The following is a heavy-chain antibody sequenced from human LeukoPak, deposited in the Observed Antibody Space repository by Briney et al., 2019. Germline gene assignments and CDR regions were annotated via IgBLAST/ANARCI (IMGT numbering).Heavy chain of an antibody. D-gene: IGHD5-12*01. CDR1: GGSISSYY. J-gene: IGHJ4*02. CDR3: ARYSGYDFILDY. Sequence: SETLSLTCTVSGGSISSYYWSWIRQPPGKGLERIGYIYYSGSTNYNPSLKSRVTISVDTSKNQFSLKLSSVTAADTAVYYCARYSGYDFILDYWGQGTLVTVSS. CDR2: IYYSGST. V-gene: IGHV4-59*08.